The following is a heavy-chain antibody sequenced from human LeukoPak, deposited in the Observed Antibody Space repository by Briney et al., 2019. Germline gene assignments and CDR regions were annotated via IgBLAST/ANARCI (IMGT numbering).Heavy chain of an antibody. CDR3: ASFGAHSFDY. CDR2: INTGTGNP. Sequence: SVKVSCKTSGYTFTSYAMNWGRQAPGQGLEFMGWINTGTGNPTYAQGFTGRFVFSLDTSVSTAYLQISTLKPEDTAVYYCASFGAHSFDYWGQGTLVTVSS. J-gene: IGHJ4*02. V-gene: IGHV7-4-1*02. CDR1: GYTFTSYA. D-gene: IGHD3-10*01.